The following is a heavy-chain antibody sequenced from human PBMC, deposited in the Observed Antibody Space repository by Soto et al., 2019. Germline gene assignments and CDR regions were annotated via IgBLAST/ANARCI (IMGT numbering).Heavy chain of an antibody. CDR3: AKDHGTYGPNWIDS. D-gene: IGHD3-10*01. V-gene: IGHV1-69*04. Sequence: GASVKVSCKASGYTFTSYDINWVRQATGQGLEWMGRINPILGIANYAQKFQGRVTITADNSKSTLYLQMNSLRAEDTAVYYCAKDHGTYGPNWIDSWGQGTLVTVSS. CDR2: INPILGIA. J-gene: IGHJ5*01. CDR1: GYTFTSYD.